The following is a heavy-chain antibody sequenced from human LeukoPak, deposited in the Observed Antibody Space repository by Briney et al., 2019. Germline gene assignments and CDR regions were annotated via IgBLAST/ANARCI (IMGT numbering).Heavy chain of an antibody. Sequence: ASVKVSCKSSGYTFTGYYMHWVRQAPGQGLEWMGLINPNSGGTNYAQKFQVRATMTRDTSISTAYMELSRLRSDDTAVYYCARGDYGNYWGQGTLVTVSS. J-gene: IGHJ4*02. CDR2: INPNSGGT. CDR3: ARGDYGNY. D-gene: IGHD4-17*01. CDR1: GYTFTGYY. V-gene: IGHV1-2*02.